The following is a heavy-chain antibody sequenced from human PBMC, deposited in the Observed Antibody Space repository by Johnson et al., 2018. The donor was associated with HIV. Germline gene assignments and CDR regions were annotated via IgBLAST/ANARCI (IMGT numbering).Heavy chain of an antibody. J-gene: IGHJ3*02. CDR1: GFTFSSYG. Sequence: QVQLVESGGGVVQPGGSLRLSCAASGFTFSSYGMHWVRQAPGKGLEWVAFIRYDGSNKYYVDSVKGRFTISRDNSKNTLYVQMNSLRAEDTALYYCAKDLHSSSWYYGAFDIWGQGTMVTVSS. V-gene: IGHV3-30*02. CDR2: IRYDGSNK. D-gene: IGHD6-13*01. CDR3: AKDLHSSSWYYGAFDI.